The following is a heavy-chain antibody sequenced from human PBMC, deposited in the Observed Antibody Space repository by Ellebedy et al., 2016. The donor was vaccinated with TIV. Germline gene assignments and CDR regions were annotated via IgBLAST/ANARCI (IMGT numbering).Heavy chain of an antibody. J-gene: IGHJ4*02. CDR3: ARDDRLTRAGPYFFDY. V-gene: IGHV1-46*01. Sequence: AASVKVSCKASGYTFTSYYMHWVRQAPGQGLEWMGIINPSGGDTTYAQKFQGRVTLTRDTSTSTVYMELSSLRSEDTAVYYCARDDRLTRAGPYFFDYWGQGTLVTVSS. CDR2: INPSGGDT. CDR1: GYTFTSYY. D-gene: IGHD1-14*01.